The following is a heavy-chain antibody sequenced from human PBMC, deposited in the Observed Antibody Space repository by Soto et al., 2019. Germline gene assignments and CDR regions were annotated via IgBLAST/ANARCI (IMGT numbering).Heavy chain of an antibody. D-gene: IGHD4-4*01. CDR1: GYSFTTYW. CDR3: ARHEQFYYYYYGMDV. CDR2: INPGDSDI. J-gene: IGHJ6*02. V-gene: IGHV5-51*01. Sequence: LKISCKASGYSFTTYWIAWVRQMPGKGLEWMGIINPGDSDIRYSPSFQGQVTISADNSISTAYLQWSSLKASDTAMYYCARHEQFYYYYYGMDVWGQGTAVTVSS.